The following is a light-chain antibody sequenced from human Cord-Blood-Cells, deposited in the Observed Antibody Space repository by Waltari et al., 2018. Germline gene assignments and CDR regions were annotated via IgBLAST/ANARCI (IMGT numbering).Light chain of an antibody. CDR3: SSYTSSSTLRV. V-gene: IGLV2-14*03. Sequence: QSALTPPASVSGSPGQSTTLSCTGPCSYVGGYHHSSCYQQHPGKAPKLMIYDFSNRPSGVSNRFSGSKSGNTASLTISGLQAEDEADYYCSSYTSSSTLRVFGGGTKLTVL. CDR1: CSYVGGYHH. CDR2: DFS. J-gene: IGLJ3*02.